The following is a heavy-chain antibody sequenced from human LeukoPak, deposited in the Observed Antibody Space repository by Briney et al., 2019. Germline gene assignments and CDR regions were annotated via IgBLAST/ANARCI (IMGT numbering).Heavy chain of an antibody. CDR2: ISLYNGKT. D-gene: IGHD3-16*02. J-gene: IGHJ6*03. CDR3: ARARVDRNTVYRHPEIYYYFYYMDV. V-gene: IGHV1-18*01. CDR1: GYTFASFG. Sequence: ASVKVSCKASGYTFASFGVTWVRQVPGQGLEWLGWISLYNGKTNTKYAQNFQGRVTMTTDTSTSTAYMELRSLRSDDTGVYFCARARVDRNTVYRHPEIYYYFYYMDVWGKGTTVTVSS.